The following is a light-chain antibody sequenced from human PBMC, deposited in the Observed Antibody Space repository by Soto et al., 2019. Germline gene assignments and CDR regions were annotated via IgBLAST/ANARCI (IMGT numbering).Light chain of an antibody. V-gene: IGKV3-20*01. CDR1: QSVSSN. Sequence: DIGLPQSPGTLSLSPGERATLSCRASQSVSSNLAWYQQKPGRAPRLLIYGASTRATGIPDRFSGSGSGTDFTLTISSLEPEDFAVYYCQQYGSSPWTFGQGTKVDIK. CDR2: GAS. CDR3: QQYGSSPWT. J-gene: IGKJ1*01.